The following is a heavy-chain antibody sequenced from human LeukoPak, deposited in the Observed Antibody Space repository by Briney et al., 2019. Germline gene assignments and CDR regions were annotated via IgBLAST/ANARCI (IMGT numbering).Heavy chain of an antibody. CDR3: ARDSAPGAVAGLFDY. CDR1: GFTFSSYS. Sequence: GGSLRLSCAASGFTFSSYSMNWVRQAPGKGLEWVSSISSSSYIYYADSVKGRFTISRDNAKNSLYLQMNSLRAEDTAVYYCARDSAPGAVAGLFDYWGQGTLVTVSS. V-gene: IGHV3-21*01. J-gene: IGHJ4*02. D-gene: IGHD6-19*01. CDR2: ISSSSYI.